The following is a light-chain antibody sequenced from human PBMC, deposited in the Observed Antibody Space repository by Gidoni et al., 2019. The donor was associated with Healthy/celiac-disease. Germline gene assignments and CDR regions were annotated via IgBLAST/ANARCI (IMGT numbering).Light chain of an antibody. CDR2: GSS. CDR1: QSASSN. Sequence: VMAKSTATLSVSPGERATLSCRARQSASSNLAWYQQKPSQAPRLLIYGSSTRATGIPARFSGSGSGTEFTLTISSLQSEDFAVYYCQQYKNWTPRTFGAGTKVDIK. J-gene: IGKJ4*01. CDR3: QQYKNWTPRT. V-gene: IGKV3-15*01.